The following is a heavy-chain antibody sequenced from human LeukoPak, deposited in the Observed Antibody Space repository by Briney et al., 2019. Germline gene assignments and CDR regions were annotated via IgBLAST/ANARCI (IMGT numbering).Heavy chain of an antibody. CDR3: ARDRGSSWYVDY. J-gene: IGHJ4*02. V-gene: IGHV1-2*02. CDR2: INPSSGGT. CDR1: GYTFTGYY. Sequence: GASVKVSCKASGYTFTGYYIHWVRQAPGQGLEWMGWINPSSGGTEYAQKFQGRVTMTGDTSISTAYMELSRLRSDDTAVYYSARDRGSSWYVDYWGQGTLVTVSS. D-gene: IGHD6-13*01.